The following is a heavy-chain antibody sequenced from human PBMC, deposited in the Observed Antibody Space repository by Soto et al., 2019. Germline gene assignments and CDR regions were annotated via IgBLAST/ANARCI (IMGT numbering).Heavy chain of an antibody. Sequence: PSETLSLTCTVSGGSISSGGYYWSWIRQHPGKGLEWIGYIYYSGSTYYNPSLKSRVTISVDTSKNQFSLKLSSVTAADTAVYYCARVIGSGSYYNPGWFDPWGQGTLVTVSS. J-gene: IGHJ5*02. V-gene: IGHV4-31*03. CDR1: GGSISSGGYY. CDR3: ARVIGSGSYYNPGWFDP. CDR2: IYYSGST. D-gene: IGHD3-10*01.